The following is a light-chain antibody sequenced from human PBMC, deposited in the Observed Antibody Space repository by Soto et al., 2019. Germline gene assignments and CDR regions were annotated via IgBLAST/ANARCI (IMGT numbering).Light chain of an antibody. CDR2: EVR. J-gene: IGLJ2*01. CDR3: SSYTRSSSVL. Sequence: QSALTQPASVSGSPGQSITIYCTGTSSDVGYYNYVSWYQQHPGKAPKVLIYEVRNRPSGASSRFSGSKSGNTAFLTISGLQPEDEADYYCSSYTRSSSVLFGGGTQLTVL. CDR1: SSDVGYYNY. V-gene: IGLV2-14*01.